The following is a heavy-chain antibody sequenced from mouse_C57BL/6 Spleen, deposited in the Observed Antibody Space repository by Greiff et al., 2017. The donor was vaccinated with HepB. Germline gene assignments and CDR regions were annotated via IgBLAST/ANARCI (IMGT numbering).Heavy chain of an antibody. Sequence: QVQLQESGPGLVAPSPSLSITCTVSGFSLTSYGVHWVRQPPGKGLEWLGVIWAGGSTNYNSALMYRLSISKDNSKSRVVLKMNSLQTDDTAMYYCARLEDIWGQGTTLTVSS. CDR2: IWAGGST. CDR3: ARLEDI. J-gene: IGHJ2*01. D-gene: IGHD1-3*01. V-gene: IGHV2-9*02. CDR1: GFSLTSYG.